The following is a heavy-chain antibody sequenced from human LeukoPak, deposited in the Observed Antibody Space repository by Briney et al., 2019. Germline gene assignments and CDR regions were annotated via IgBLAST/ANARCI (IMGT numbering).Heavy chain of an antibody. J-gene: IGHJ5*02. Sequence: GGSLRLSCAASGFTFDDYAMHWVRQAPGKGLEWVSLISGNGGSTFYAASVKGRFTISRDNSKNSLYLQMNSLRTEDTALYYCAKDPATRDGHGAWLDPWGQGTLVTVSS. V-gene: IGHV3-43*02. CDR1: GFTFDDYA. CDR2: ISGNGGST. CDR3: AKDPATRDGHGAWLDP. D-gene: IGHD5-24*01.